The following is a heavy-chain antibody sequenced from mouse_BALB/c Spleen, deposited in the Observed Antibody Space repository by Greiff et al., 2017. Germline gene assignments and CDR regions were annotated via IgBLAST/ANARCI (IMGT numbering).Heavy chain of an antibody. J-gene: IGHJ4*01. CDR2: ISYDGSN. Sequence: DVKLQESGPGLVKPSQSLSLTCSVTGYSITSGYYWNRIRQFPGNKLEWMGYISYDGSNNYNPSLKNRISITRDTSKNQFFLKLNSVTTEDTATYYCAREANWEGFYAMDYWGQGTSVTVSS. D-gene: IGHD4-1*01. CDR1: GYSITSGYY. CDR3: AREANWEGFYAMDY. V-gene: IGHV3-6*02.